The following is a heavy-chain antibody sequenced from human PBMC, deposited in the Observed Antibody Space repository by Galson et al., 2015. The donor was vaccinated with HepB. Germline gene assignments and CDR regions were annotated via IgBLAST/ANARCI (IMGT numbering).Heavy chain of an antibody. CDR3: AWISGSYYYYYMDV. CDR1: GFSLSTSGMC. D-gene: IGHD1-26*01. CDR2: IDWDDDK. V-gene: IGHV2-70*11. J-gene: IGHJ6*03. Sequence: PALVKPTQTLTLTCTFSGFSLSTSGMCVSWIRQPPGKALEWLARIDWDDDKYYSTSLKTRLTISKDTSKNQVVLTMTNMDPVDTATYHCAWISGSYYYYYMDVWGKGTTVTVSS.